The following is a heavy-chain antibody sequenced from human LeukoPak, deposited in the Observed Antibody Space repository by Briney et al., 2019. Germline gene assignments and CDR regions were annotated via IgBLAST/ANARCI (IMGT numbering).Heavy chain of an antibody. J-gene: IGHJ4*02. D-gene: IGHD3-3*01. CDR3: ARDSDHKFWSGYYLDY. CDR1: GGSISSGSYY. CDR2: IYTSGST. Sequence: SETLSLTCTVSGGSISSGSYYWSWIRQPAGKGLEWIGRIYTSGSTNYNPSLKSRVTISVDTSKNQFSLKLSSVTAADTAVYYCARDSDHKFWSGYYLDYWGQGTLVTVSS. V-gene: IGHV4-61*02.